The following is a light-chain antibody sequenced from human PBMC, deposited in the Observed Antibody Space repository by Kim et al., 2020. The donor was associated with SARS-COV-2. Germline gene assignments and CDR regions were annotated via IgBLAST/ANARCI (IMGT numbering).Light chain of an antibody. CDR2: ANS. J-gene: IGLJ1*01. CDR3: QSYDSSLSGYV. Sequence: QSVLTQPPSVSGAPGQRVTISCTGSGSNLGAGYDVNWYQQLPGTVPKLLIYANSNRPSGVPGRFSGSKSGSSASLAITGLQAEDETDYYCQSYDSSLSGYVFGTGTKVTVL. V-gene: IGLV1-40*01. CDR1: GSNLGAGYD.